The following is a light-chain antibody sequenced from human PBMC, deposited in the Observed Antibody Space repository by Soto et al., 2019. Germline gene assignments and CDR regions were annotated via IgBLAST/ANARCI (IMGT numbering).Light chain of an antibody. CDR1: QGISSY. V-gene: IGKV1-9*01. CDR3: QQFNSPLS. Sequence: IQLTQSPSSLSASVGDRVTITCRASQGISSYLAWYQQKPGKAPKLLVYAASTLQRGVPSRLSGGGSGTDFTLTVSSLQPEDVATYYCQQFNSPLSFGGGTKVEIK. J-gene: IGKJ4*01. CDR2: AAS.